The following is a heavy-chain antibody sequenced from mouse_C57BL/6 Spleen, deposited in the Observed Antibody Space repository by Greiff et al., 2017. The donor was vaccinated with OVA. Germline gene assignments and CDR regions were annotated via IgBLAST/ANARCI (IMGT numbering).Heavy chain of an antibody. D-gene: IGHD1-1*01. CDR1: GYTFTSYW. CDR2: IYPGSGST. J-gene: IGHJ4*01. Sequence: QVQLQQPGAELVKPGASVKLSCKASGYTFTSYWITWVQQRPGQGLEWIGDIYPGSGSTNYNEKFKSKATLTVDTSSSTAYMQLSSLTSEDSAISYCARTPYYYSSRYAMDYWGQGTSVTVSS. V-gene: IGHV1-55*01. CDR3: ARTPYYYSSRYAMDY.